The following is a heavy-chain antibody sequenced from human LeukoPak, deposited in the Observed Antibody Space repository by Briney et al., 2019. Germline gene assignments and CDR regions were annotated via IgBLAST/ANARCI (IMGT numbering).Heavy chain of an antibody. D-gene: IGHD6-19*01. Sequence: ASVKVSCKASGYTFTGYYMHWVRQAPGQGLEWMGWINPNSGGTNYAQKFQGWVTMTRVTSISTAYMELSRLRSDDTAVYYCARPVGLGSSGWWEAFDIWGQGTMVTVSS. CDR2: INPNSGGT. J-gene: IGHJ3*02. V-gene: IGHV1-2*04. CDR1: GYTFTGYY. CDR3: ARPVGLGSSGWWEAFDI.